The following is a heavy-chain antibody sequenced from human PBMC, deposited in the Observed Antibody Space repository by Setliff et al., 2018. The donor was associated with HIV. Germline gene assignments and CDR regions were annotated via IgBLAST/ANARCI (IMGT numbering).Heavy chain of an antibody. Sequence: GGSLRLSCAASGFTFSTYWMSWVRQAPGKGLEWVANINQDGSERYYVDSVKGRFTISRDNAKNSLYLQMNSLRAEDTAVYFCAIGGFDYWGQGTLVTVSS. CDR1: GFTFSTYW. CDR3: AIGGFDY. CDR2: INQDGSER. D-gene: IGHD2-15*01. J-gene: IGHJ4*02. V-gene: IGHV3-7*03.